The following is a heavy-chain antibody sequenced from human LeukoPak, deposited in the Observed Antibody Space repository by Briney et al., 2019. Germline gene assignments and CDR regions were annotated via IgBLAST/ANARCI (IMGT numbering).Heavy chain of an antibody. CDR3: ARKMYSSSNDY. CDR1: GYTFTGYY. CDR2: INPNSGGT. J-gene: IGHJ4*02. D-gene: IGHD6-6*01. Sequence: EASVKVSCKASGYTFTGYYMHWVRQAPGQGLKWMGWINPNSGGTNYAQKFQGRVTMTRDTSISTAYMELSRLRSDDTAVYYCARKMYSSSNDYWGQGTLVTVSS. V-gene: IGHV1-2*02.